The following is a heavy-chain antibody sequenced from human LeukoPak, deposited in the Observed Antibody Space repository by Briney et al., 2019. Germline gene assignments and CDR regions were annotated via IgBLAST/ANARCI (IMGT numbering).Heavy chain of an antibody. Sequence: ASVKVSCKASGYTFTSYAMHWVRQAPGQRLEWMGWINAGNGNTKYSQKFQGRVTITRDTSASIAYMELSSLRSEDTAVYYCARDQQWLVTYGMDVWGQGTTVTVSS. D-gene: IGHD6-19*01. CDR3: ARDQQWLVTYGMDV. V-gene: IGHV1-3*01. J-gene: IGHJ6*02. CDR1: GYTFTSYA. CDR2: INAGNGNT.